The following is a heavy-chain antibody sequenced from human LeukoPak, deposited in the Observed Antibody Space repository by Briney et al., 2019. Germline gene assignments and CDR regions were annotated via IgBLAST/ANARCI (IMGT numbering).Heavy chain of an antibody. V-gene: IGHV1-18*01. CDR3: LRDAQRPRLTPDY. CDR1: GYTFNTYG. Sequence: ASVKVSCKASGYTFNTYGISWVRQAPGQGLEWMGWISTYNGDTSYVQNLQGRVTMATDTSTSTAYMELMSLRSDDTAVYYCLRDAQRPRLTPDYWGQGTLVTVSS. D-gene: IGHD6-25*01. J-gene: IGHJ4*02. CDR2: ISTYNGDT.